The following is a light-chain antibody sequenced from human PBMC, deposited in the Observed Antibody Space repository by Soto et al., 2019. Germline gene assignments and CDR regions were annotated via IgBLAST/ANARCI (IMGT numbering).Light chain of an antibody. CDR1: QSGSSSY. V-gene: IGKV3-20*01. CDR2: GAS. J-gene: IGKJ2*01. Sequence: EMGVTQAPGMLYLSRGERATQSCRARQSGSSSYLAWYQQKPGQPPSHLVYGASIRATGIPDRLTGSGSGPDCFLTISRLEPEDDAVYYCQQYSSSRTFSHGTQLEIK. CDR3: QQYSSSRT.